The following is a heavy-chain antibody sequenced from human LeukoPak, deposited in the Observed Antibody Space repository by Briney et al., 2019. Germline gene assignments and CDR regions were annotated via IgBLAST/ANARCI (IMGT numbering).Heavy chain of an antibody. J-gene: IGHJ4*02. CDR1: GFTFSSYA. V-gene: IGHV3-23*01. Sequence: GGSLRLSCAAPGFTFSSYAMSWVRQAPGKGLEWVSAISGSGGSTYYADSVKGRFTISRDNSKNTLYLQMNSLRAEDTAVYYCAKLWIFGVVTSSYFDYWGQGTLVTVSS. D-gene: IGHD3-3*01. CDR2: ISGSGGST. CDR3: AKLWIFGVVTSSYFDY.